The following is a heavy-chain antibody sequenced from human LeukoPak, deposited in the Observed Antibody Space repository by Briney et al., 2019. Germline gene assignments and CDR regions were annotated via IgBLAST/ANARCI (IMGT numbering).Heavy chain of an antibody. CDR2: IWYDGSNK. V-gene: IGHV3-33*01. D-gene: IGHD4-17*01. CDR1: GFTFSSYG. J-gene: IGHJ3*02. CDR3: ARDLIPYSVVYGDPHAFDI. Sequence: PGGSLRLSCAASGFTFSSYGMHWVRQAPGKGLEWVAVIWYDGSNKYYADSVKGRFTISRDNSKNTLYLQMNSLRAEDTAVYFCARDLIPYSVVYGDPHAFDIWGQGTMVTVSS.